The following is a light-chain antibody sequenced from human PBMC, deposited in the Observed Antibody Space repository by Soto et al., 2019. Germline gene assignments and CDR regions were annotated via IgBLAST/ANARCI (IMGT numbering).Light chain of an antibody. CDR1: QSVRSK. V-gene: IGKV3-15*01. J-gene: IGKJ3*01. CDR3: QEYYSPPFT. Sequence: EIVLTQSPATLSVSPGERVTLSCRASQSVRSKLAWYQQRPGQAPRVLIYDTSTRATGLPARFSGSGSGTEFTLTISSLQPEDVATYYCQEYYSPPFTFGPGTKVNFK. CDR2: DTS.